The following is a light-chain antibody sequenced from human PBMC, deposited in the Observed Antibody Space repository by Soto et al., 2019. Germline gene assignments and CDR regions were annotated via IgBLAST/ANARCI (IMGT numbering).Light chain of an antibody. CDR2: SAS. J-gene: IGKJ1*01. V-gene: IGKV3-20*01. Sequence: EIVLTQSPGTLSLSPGERATLSCRASQSVSSSYLAWYQQKPGQAPRLLIYSASSRATGIPDRFSGSGSGTDFTLTISRLEPEDFAVYYCQQYGSSPTFGQGTRWIS. CDR1: QSVSSSY. CDR3: QQYGSSPT.